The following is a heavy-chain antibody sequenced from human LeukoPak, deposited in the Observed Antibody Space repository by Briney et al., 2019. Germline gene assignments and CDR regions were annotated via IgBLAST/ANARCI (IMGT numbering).Heavy chain of an antibody. Sequence: SETLSLTCTVSGGSISSYYWSWIRQPPGKGLEWIGYIYYSGSTNYNPSLKSRVTISVDTSKNQFSLKLSSVTAADTAVYYCARGWWALYYDRSGYPDAFDIWGQGTMVTVSS. D-gene: IGHD3-22*01. CDR1: GGSISSYY. J-gene: IGHJ3*02. CDR2: IYYSGST. CDR3: ARGWWALYYDRSGYPDAFDI. V-gene: IGHV4-59*01.